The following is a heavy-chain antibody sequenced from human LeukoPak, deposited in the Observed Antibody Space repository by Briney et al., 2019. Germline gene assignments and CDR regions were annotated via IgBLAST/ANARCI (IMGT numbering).Heavy chain of an antibody. CDR2: IYFTGNT. CDR3: ASTFGANHCSGGSCYPHVFGY. CDR1: GDSISTGSYY. J-gene: IGHJ4*02. D-gene: IGHD2-15*01. V-gene: IGHV4-39*07. Sequence: PSETLSLTCTVSGDSISTGSYYWGWIRQPPGKGLEWVGSIYFTGNTYYNPSLRSRVTISVDTSKNQFSLKLNSVTAADTAVYYCASTFGANHCSGGSCYPHVFGYWGQGTLVTVSS.